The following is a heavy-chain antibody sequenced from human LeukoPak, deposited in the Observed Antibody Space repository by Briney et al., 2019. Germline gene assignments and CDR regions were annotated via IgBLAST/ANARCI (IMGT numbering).Heavy chain of an antibody. V-gene: IGHV4-30-4*08. J-gene: IGHJ4*02. Sequence: SETLSLTCTVSGGSISSGDYYWSWIRQPPGQGLEWIGYIYYSGSTYYNPSLKSRVTISVDTSKNQFSLKLSSVTAADTAVYYCARALDSGSYPYFDYWGQGTLVTVSS. D-gene: IGHD1-26*01. CDR2: IYYSGST. CDR3: ARALDSGSYPYFDY. CDR1: GGSISSGDYY.